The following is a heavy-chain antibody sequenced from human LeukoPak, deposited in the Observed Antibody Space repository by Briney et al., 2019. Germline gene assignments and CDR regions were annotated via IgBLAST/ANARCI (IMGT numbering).Heavy chain of an antibody. CDR1: GFFFSEYE. CDR2: ISSGSSTT. CDR3: ARLWFGGPFAS. V-gene: IGHV3-48*03. D-gene: IGHD3-10*01. Sequence: GGSLRLSCAASGFFFSEYEMNGGREAPGKGGEWVSDISSGSSTTYYADSVKGRFTISRDNTKNSLYLQMNSLRAEDTAVYYCARLWFGGPFASWGQGILVTVSS. J-gene: IGHJ4*02.